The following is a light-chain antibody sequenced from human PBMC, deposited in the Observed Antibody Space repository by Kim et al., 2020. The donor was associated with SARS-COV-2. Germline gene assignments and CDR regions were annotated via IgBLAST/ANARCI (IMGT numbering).Light chain of an antibody. V-gene: IGKV3-15*01. J-gene: IGKJ1*01. Sequence: RSVSPGERVTLSCRASQGTNTNVAWYQQKPGQAPRLLIFGASTRATGVPARFSGIGSGTEFTLTINSLQSEDFAVYYCQEYNKWTFGQGTKVDIK. CDR3: QEYNKWT. CDR2: GAS. CDR1: QGTNTN.